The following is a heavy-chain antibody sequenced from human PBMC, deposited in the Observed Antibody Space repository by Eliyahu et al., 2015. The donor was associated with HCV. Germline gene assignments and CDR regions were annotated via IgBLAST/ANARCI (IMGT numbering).Heavy chain of an antibody. CDR3: AREWYDSRRGMDV. J-gene: IGHJ6*02. D-gene: IGHD3-22*01. CDR1: GFTFSSYG. CDR2: IWYDGSNK. V-gene: IGHV3-33*01. Sequence: QVQLVESGGGVVQPGRSLRLSCAASGFTFSSYGMHWVRQAPGKGLEWVAVIWYDGSNKYYADSVKGRFTISRDNSKNTLYLQMNSLRAEDTAVYYCAREWYDSRRGMDVWGQGTTVTVSS.